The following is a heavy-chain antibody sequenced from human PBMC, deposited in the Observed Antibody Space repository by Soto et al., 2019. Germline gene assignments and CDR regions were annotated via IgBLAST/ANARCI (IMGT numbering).Heavy chain of an antibody. Sequence: VASVKVSCKASGYTFTSYDINWVRQATGQGLEWMGWMNPNSGNTGYAQKFQGRVTMTRNTSISTAYMELSSLRSEDTAVYYCARGGYCSGGSCYRDWFDPWGQGTLVTVSS. CDR2: MNPNSGNT. CDR3: ARGGYCSGGSCYRDWFDP. V-gene: IGHV1-8*01. J-gene: IGHJ5*02. D-gene: IGHD2-15*01. CDR1: GYTFTSYD.